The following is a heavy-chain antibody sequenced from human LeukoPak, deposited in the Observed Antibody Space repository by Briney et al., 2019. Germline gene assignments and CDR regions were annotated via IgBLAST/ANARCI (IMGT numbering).Heavy chain of an antibody. CDR3: ARDASYGDYVNY. CDR2: ISSSGSTI. CDR1: GFTFSSYE. J-gene: IGHJ4*02. Sequence: GGSLRLSCAASGFTFSSYEMNWVRQAPGKGLEWVSYISSSGSTIYYADSVKGRFTISRDNAKNSLYLQMNSLRAEDTAVYYCARDASYGDYVNYWGQGTLVTVSS. V-gene: IGHV3-48*03. D-gene: IGHD4-17*01.